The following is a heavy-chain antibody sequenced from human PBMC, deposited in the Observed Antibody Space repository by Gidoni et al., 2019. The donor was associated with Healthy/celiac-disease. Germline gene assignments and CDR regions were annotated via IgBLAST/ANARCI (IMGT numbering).Heavy chain of an antibody. Sequence: EVQLLESWGGLVQPGGSLGLSCAASGFTFSSYAMSWVRQAPGKGLGWVSAISGSGGSTYYADSVKGRFTISRDNSKNTLYLQMNSLRAEDTAVYYCAKDRRSLELDYWGQGTLVTVSS. CDR3: AKDRRSLELDY. CDR2: ISGSGGST. D-gene: IGHD1-26*01. V-gene: IGHV3-23*01. J-gene: IGHJ4*02. CDR1: GFTFSSYA.